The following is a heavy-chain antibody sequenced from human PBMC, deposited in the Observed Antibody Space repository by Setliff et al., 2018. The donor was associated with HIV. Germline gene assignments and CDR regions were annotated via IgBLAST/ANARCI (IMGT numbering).Heavy chain of an antibody. D-gene: IGHD6-25*01. Sequence: HWVRQAPDKGLEWVAFINYDENSEYYADSVKGRVTISRDNFRNTVDLQMNNLRPEDTAVYYCAKDGDYRSGDYDAFDIWGQGTMVTVSS. J-gene: IGHJ3*02. CDR3: AKDGDYRSGDYDAFDI. CDR2: INYDENSE. V-gene: IGHV3-30*02.